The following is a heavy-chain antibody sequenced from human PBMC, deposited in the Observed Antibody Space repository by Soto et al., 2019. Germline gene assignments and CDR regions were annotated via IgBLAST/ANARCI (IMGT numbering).Heavy chain of an antibody. J-gene: IGHJ5*02. D-gene: IGHD3-3*01. CDR2: IYYSGST. CDR1: GGSISSYY. Sequence: PSETLSLTCTVSGGSISSYYWSWIRQPPGKGLEWIGYIYYSGSTNYNPSLKSRVTISVDTSKNQFSLKLSSVTAADTAVYYCARGWYGFWSGYLTLGNWFDPWGQGTLVTVSS. V-gene: IGHV4-59*08. CDR3: ARGWYGFWSGYLTLGNWFDP.